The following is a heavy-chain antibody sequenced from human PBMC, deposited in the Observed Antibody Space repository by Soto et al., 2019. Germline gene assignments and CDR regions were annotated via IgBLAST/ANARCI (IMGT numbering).Heavy chain of an antibody. J-gene: IGHJ4*02. CDR3: AKEGRGLQFFRAQLDY. V-gene: IGHV3-7*01. Sequence: GGSLRLSCAASEFTFDKYYMTWVRQAPGKGPEWVANIKPDGSEQYYVDSVKGRFTISRDNANNSLYLQMNSLRAEDTAVYYCAKEGRGLQFFRAQLDYWGQGTLVIVSS. D-gene: IGHD3-3*01. CDR1: EFTFDKYY. CDR2: IKPDGSEQ.